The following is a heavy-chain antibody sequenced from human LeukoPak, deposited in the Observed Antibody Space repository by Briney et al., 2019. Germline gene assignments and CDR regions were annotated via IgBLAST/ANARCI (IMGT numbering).Heavy chain of an antibody. CDR1: GFTFTDFS. CDR3: ARRGVWGSYFAY. CDR2: ITEGGSET. V-gene: IGHV3-7*01. D-gene: IGHD3-16*01. J-gene: IGHJ4*02. Sequence: QPGGSLRLSCAASGFTFTDFSMSWVRQSPGKGLEWVANITEGGSETHYVDAVKGRFTISRDNAENSLYLQMNSLRAEDTAVYYCARRGVWGSYFAYWGQGTLVTVSS.